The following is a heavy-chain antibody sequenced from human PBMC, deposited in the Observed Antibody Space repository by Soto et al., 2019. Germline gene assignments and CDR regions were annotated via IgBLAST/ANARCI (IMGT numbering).Heavy chain of an antibody. CDR1: GFTVSDYH. D-gene: IGHD3-3*01. CDR2: INDSGDTI. V-gene: IGHV3-11*01. J-gene: IGHJ3*02. CDR3: AREPHGFLELSSVFAFDI. Sequence: QGQLVQSGGGLVKPGGSLRLSCAASGFTVSDYHMIWICQAPGKGLEWVSYINDSGDTIYYLDSLKGRITISRDNAKNSLFLQMNSLRAEDTAVYYCAREPHGFLELSSVFAFDIWGQGTMVTVSS.